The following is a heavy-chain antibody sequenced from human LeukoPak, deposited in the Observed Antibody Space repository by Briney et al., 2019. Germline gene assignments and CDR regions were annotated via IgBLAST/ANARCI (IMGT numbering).Heavy chain of an antibody. CDR2: ISGTGDST. CDR1: GFSFSNYG. D-gene: IGHD4-17*01. V-gene: IGHV3-23*01. J-gene: IGHJ4*02. Sequence: GGSLRLSCVVSGFSFSNYGMSWVRQAPGKGLEWVSAISGTGDSTYYADPVKGRFSTSRDNSKNTLYLHMNSLRAGDTAVYYCARDPYGDYYFDYWGQGTLVTVSS. CDR3: ARDPYGDYYFDY.